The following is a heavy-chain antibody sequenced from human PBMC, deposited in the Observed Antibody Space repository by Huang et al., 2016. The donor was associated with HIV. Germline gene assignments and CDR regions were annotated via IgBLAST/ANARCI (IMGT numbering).Heavy chain of an antibody. J-gene: IGHJ4*02. V-gene: IGHV3-48*04. CDR3: ARESCSGGTCYLFDF. Sequence: EVQLVESGGGLVQPGTSLRLSCAASGFTFGDFNMNWVRQAPGNGLEWISYISSSSNSKRYADSVKGRVTISRDNARNSLYLQLKSLRVEDTAVYYCARESCSGGTCYLFDFWGQGVLVTVSS. CDR2: ISSSSNSK. CDR1: GFTFGDFN. D-gene: IGHD2-15*01.